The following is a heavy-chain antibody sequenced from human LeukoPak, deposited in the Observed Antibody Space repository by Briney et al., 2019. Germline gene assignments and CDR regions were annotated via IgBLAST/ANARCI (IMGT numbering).Heavy chain of an antibody. CDR1: GFTFSSYS. CDR2: ISSSSNTI. J-gene: IGHJ4*02. Sequence: PGGSLRLSCAASGFTFSSYSMNWVRQAPGKGLEWVSYISSSSNTIYYADSVKGRFTISRDNAKNSLYLQMNSLRAEDTAVYYCARDGIAVAGFDYWGQGTLVTVSS. D-gene: IGHD6-19*01. V-gene: IGHV3-48*01. CDR3: ARDGIAVAGFDY.